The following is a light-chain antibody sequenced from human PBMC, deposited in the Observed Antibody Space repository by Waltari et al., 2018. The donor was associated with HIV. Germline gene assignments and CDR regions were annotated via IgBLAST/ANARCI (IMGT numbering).Light chain of an antibody. J-gene: IGLJ3*02. Sequence: QAVVTQEPSLTVSPGGTVTLTCASSAGAVTSDHYPSWFQQKPGQAPRTLIFDTSDRHSSTPARFSGSLLGGKAALTLAGAQPDDEAVYYCLLAYRGPLVFGGGTRLTVL. CDR3: LLAYRGPLV. V-gene: IGLV7-46*01. CDR1: AGAVTSDHY. CDR2: DTS.